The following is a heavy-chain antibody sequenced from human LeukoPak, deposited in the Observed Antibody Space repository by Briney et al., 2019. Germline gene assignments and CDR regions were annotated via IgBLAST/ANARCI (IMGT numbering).Heavy chain of an antibody. V-gene: IGHV4-59*01. CDR1: GGSIGNYY. D-gene: IGHD3-16*01. CDR2: IYYSGIT. J-gene: IGHJ6*03. CDR3: ARETSQKGAHYMDV. Sequence: SETLSLTCTVSGGSIGNYYWSWIRQPPGKGLEWPGYIYYSGITNYNPSLKSRVTISVDTSKNQFFLRLTSMTAADTALYYCARETSQKGAHYMDVWGKGTTVTISS.